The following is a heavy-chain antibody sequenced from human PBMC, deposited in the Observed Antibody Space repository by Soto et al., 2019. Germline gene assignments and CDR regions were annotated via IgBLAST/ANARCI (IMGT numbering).Heavy chain of an antibody. Sequence: PSKTLSLTCTVSAGSISSDCYYFSCIRQHPGKGLDWIGYTYYSGSTYYTPSLKSRVTISVDTSKNQFSPTLSSVTAADTAVYYCARESRSWYGSIRDYWGEGTLVTVSS. CDR2: TYYSGST. CDR1: AGSISSDCYY. J-gene: IGHJ4*02. V-gene: IGHV4-31*03. CDR3: ARESRSWYGSIRDY. D-gene: IGHD6-13*01.